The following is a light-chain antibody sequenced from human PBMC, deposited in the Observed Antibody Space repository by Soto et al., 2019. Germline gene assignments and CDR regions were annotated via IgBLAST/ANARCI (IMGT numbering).Light chain of an antibody. CDR3: QQFNTYPYT. Sequence: IQLTQSPSTLSASVGDRSQITSRASQSISSWLAWYQQKPGKAPKLLIYKASTLKSGVPSRFSGSGSGTQFTLTTTSLQADDFAVYYCQQFNTYPYTFGQGTRLAIK. CDR2: KAS. CDR1: QSISSW. J-gene: IGKJ5*01. V-gene: IGKV1-5*03.